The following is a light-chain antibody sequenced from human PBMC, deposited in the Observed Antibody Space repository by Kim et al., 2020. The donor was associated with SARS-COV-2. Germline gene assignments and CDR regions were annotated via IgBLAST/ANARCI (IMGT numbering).Light chain of an antibody. J-gene: IGKJ4*01. V-gene: IGKV3-11*01. CDR1: QSISTS. CDR2: DAS. Sequence: LTPGARASLSCRASQSISTSLAWYQQKPGQAPRLLICDASDRATGIPGRFSGSGSGTDFTLTISSLEPEDFAVYYCLQRSDWPLTFGGGTKVDIK. CDR3: LQRSDWPLT.